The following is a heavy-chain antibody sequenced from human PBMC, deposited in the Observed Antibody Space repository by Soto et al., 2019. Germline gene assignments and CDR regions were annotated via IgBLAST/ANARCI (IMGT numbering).Heavy chain of an antibody. CDR3: ARDYDILTGYPRIYYYYGMDV. CDR2: ISAYNGNT. Sequence: ASVKVSCKASGYTFTSYGISWVRQAPGQGLEWMGWISAYNGNTNYAQKLQGRVTMTTDTSTSTAYMELRGLRSDDTAVYYCARDYDILTGYPRIYYYYGMDVWGQGTTVTVSS. V-gene: IGHV1-18*01. CDR1: GYTFTSYG. D-gene: IGHD3-9*01. J-gene: IGHJ6*02.